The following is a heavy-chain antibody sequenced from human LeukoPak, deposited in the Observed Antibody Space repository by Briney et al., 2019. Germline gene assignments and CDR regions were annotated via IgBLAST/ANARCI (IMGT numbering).Heavy chain of an antibody. CDR3: ASATLWYTGGQGAFDI. CDR1: GYTFTGYY. V-gene: IGHV1-2*02. J-gene: IGHJ3*02. D-gene: IGHD1-26*01. Sequence: ASVKVSCKASGYTFTGYYVHWVRQAPGQGLEWMGWINSNSGATSYAQKFQGRVTMTRDTSTSTAYMDLSRLTSDDTAVYYCASATLWYTGGQGAFDIWGQGTMVTVSS. CDR2: INSNSGAT.